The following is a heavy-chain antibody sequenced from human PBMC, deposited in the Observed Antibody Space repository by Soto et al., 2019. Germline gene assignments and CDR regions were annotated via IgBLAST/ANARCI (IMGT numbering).Heavy chain of an antibody. J-gene: IGHJ4*02. CDR3: AKRDVPHSTSNAYFYDH. CDR2: ISVSVGST. D-gene: IGHD2-21*02. V-gene: IGHV3-23*01. Sequence: PGGSLGLCCGFCGFPFDPSTMSWVRPSPGKGREWVSTISVSVGSTYSADSVQGRFTVSSDISDNTLFLRMTSLTADDTAVYFCAKRDVPHSTSNAYFYDHWGRGVRVTVSS. CDR1: GFPFDPST.